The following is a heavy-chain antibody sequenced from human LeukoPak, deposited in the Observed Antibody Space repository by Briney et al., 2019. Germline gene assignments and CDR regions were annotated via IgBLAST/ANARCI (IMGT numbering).Heavy chain of an antibody. V-gene: IGHV3-9*01. CDR2: ISWNSGSI. Sequence: TGGSLRLSCAASGFTFDDYAMHWVRQAPGKGLEWVSGISWNSGSIGYADSVKGRFTISRDNAKNSLYLQMNSLIPEDTAVYYCARQYISGQWYFDYWGQGTLVTVSS. CDR1: GFTFDDYA. D-gene: IGHD5-18*01. J-gene: IGHJ4*02. CDR3: ARQYISGQWYFDY.